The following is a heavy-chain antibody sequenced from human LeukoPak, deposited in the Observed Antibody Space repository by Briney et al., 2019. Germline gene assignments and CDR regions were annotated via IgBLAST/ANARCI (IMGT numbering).Heavy chain of an antibody. CDR1: GFTFSSYW. CDR3: AKDIGSGYSNDAFDI. CDR2: IKQDGSEK. J-gene: IGHJ3*02. V-gene: IGHV3-7*03. Sequence: PGGSLRLSCAASGFTFSSYWMSWVRQARGKGLEWVAKIKQDGSEKYYVDSVKGRFTISRDNAKNSLYLQMNSLRAEDTALYYCAKDIGSGYSNDAFDIWGQGTMVTVSS. D-gene: IGHD3-22*01.